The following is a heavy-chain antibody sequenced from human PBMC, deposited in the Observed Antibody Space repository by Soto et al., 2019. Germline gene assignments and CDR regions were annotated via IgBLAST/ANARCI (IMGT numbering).Heavy chain of an antibody. J-gene: IGHJ6*02. CDR1: GIPVSSNY. V-gene: IGHV3-53*04. CDR3: ARDGPYYYASRMDV. D-gene: IGHD3-10*01. Sequence: EVQLVESGGGLVQPGGSLRLSCAASGIPVSSNYMTWVRQAPGKGLEWVSVLHSGGDTYYANSVKGRFTFSRHDSTNTLFLQMNSLTPEDTAVYYCARDGPYYYASRMDVWGHGTTVTVSS. CDR2: LHSGGDT.